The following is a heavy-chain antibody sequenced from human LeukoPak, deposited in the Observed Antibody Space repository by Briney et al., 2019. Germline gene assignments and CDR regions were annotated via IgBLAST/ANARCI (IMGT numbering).Heavy chain of an antibody. CDR1: GGSFSGYY. CDR3: ASLQNVDDFWSGYYPIAHAFDI. CDR2: INHSGST. J-gene: IGHJ3*02. V-gene: IGHV4-34*01. D-gene: IGHD3-3*01. Sequence: SETLSLTCAVYGGSFSGYYWSWIRQPPGKGLEWIGEINHSGSTNYNPSLKSRVTISVDTSKNQFSLKLSSVTAADTAVYYCASLQNVDDFWSGYYPIAHAFDIWGQGTMVTVSS.